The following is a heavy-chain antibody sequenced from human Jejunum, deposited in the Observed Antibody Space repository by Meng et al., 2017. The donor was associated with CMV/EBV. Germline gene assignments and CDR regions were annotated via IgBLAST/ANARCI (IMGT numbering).Heavy chain of an antibody. J-gene: IGHJ4*02. CDR1: GYTLSDYY. Sequence: EVNMPGGSVKLSCKASGYTLSDYYRHWVRQAPGQGLEWMGWINPKSGDTDYAQKFQGRVTMTRDTSMNRAYMELSSLKFDDTAVYYCARRTTVTGGFDYWGQGTLVTVSS. V-gene: IGHV1-2*02. CDR2: INPKSGDT. CDR3: ARRTTVTGGFDY. D-gene: IGHD4-17*01.